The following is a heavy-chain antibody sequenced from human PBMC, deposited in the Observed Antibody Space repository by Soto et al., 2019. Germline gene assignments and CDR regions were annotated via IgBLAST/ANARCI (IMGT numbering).Heavy chain of an antibody. D-gene: IGHD6-13*01. CDR1: GYTFTSYG. CDR3: ARPETYSSSWTYDY. J-gene: IGHJ4*02. V-gene: IGHV1-18*01. CDR2: ISVSNGNT. Sequence: QVQLVQSGAEVKKPGASVKVSCKASGYTFTSYGISWVRQAPGQGLEWMGWISVSNGNTNYAQKFQGRVTLTTDTSTSRAYMELRSLRSDDTAVYYCARPETYSSSWTYDYWGQGTLVTVSS.